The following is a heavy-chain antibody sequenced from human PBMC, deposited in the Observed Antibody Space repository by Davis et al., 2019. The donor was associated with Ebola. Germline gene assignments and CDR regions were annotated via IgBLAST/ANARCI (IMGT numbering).Heavy chain of an antibody. CDR1: GFTFSSYW. Sequence: GESLKISCAASGFTFSSYWMHWVRQAPGKGLVWVSRINSDGSSTSYADSVKGRFTISRDNAKNTLYLQMNSLRAEDTAVYYCARDAGYNWFDPWGQGTLVTVSS. V-gene: IGHV3-74*01. CDR3: ARDAGYNWFDP. J-gene: IGHJ5*02. CDR2: INSDGSST.